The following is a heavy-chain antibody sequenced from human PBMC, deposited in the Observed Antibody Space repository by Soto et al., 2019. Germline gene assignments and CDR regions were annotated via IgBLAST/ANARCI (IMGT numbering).Heavy chain of an antibody. J-gene: IGHJ5*02. CDR2: IIPIFGTA. CDR3: ARANRGGSSSIGNWFDP. V-gene: IGHV1-69*13. D-gene: IGHD6-6*01. Sequence: RASVKVSCKASGGTFSSYAISWVRQAPGQGLEWMGGIIPIFGTANYAQKFQGRVTITADESTSTAYMELSSLRSEDTAVYYCARANRGGSSSIGNWFDPWGQGTLVTVSS. CDR1: GGTFSSYA.